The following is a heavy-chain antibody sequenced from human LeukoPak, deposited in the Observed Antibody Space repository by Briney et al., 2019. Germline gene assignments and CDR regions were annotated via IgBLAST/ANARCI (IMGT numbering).Heavy chain of an antibody. D-gene: IGHD1-1*01. CDR2: IGIESGNT. V-gene: IGHV3-48*04. Sequence: GGSLRLSCTAYGFPFIDYSMNWVRQAPGKGLEWISYIGIESGNTNYADSVKGRFTISADNAKKSLYLQMNSLRVEDTAVYYCARDHNYAFDNWGQGTLVSVSS. CDR3: ARDHNYAFDN. J-gene: IGHJ4*02. CDR1: GFPFIDYS.